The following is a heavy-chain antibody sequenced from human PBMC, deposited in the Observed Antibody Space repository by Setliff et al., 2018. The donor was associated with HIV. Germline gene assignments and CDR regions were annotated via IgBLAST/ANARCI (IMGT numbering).Heavy chain of an antibody. J-gene: IGHJ5*01. V-gene: IGHV4-31*02. Sequence: TLSLTCTVSGGSVSSGAYFWSWIRQHPGKGLEWMGYMSKRGTYIINPSLESRMTMSVDTSKNQLYLRLKSVAAADTAVYFCARDAVEASIPGGWFDSWGPGTLVTVSS. CDR3: ARDAVEASIPGGWFDS. CDR1: GGSVSSGAYF. D-gene: IGHD2-21*01. CDR2: MSKRGTY.